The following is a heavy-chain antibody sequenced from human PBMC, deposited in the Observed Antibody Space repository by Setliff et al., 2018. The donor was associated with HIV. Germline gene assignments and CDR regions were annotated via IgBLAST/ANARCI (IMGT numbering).Heavy chain of an antibody. J-gene: IGHJ5*01. CDR2: IDHGGSP. CDR3: AGGFPKYNFRLFDS. D-gene: IGHD1-1*01. V-gene: IGHV4-34*01. Sequence: LSLTCAVYGRSLSIYFWTWIRQSPGKGLEWIGEIDHGGSPTYNPSFKSRVSISLDTANKQFSLTLNSLTAADSALYFCAGGFPKYNFRLFDSWGQGALVTVSS. CDR1: GRSLSIYF.